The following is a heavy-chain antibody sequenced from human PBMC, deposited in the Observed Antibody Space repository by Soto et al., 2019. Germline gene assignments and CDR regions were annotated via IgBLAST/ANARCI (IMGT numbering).Heavy chain of an antibody. D-gene: IGHD6-19*01. V-gene: IGHV1-24*01. CDR2: FDPEDGET. J-gene: IGHJ3*02. Sequence: GASVKVSCKVSGYTLTELCVHWVRQAPGKGLEWMGGFDPEDGETIYAQKFQGRVTMTEDTSTDTAYMELSSLRSEDTAVYYCATSGRWLIHDVFDIWGQGTMVTVSS. CDR3: ATSGRWLIHDVFDI. CDR1: GYTLTELC.